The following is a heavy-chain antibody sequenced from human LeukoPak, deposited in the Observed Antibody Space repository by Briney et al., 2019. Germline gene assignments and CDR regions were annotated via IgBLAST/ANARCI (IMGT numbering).Heavy chain of an antibody. D-gene: IGHD3-3*01. Sequence: ASVKVSCKASGYIFSGYYMHWVRQAPGQRREWMGWINPKSGGTNYAQQCQGRVTITRDKSISTAYMELSRMRSDDTAVYYCARSTTIFGVLIPSGWFAPWGQGTLVTVSS. CDR2: INPKSGGT. J-gene: IGHJ5*02. CDR1: GYIFSGYY. CDR3: ARSTTIFGVLIPSGWFAP. V-gene: IGHV1-2*02.